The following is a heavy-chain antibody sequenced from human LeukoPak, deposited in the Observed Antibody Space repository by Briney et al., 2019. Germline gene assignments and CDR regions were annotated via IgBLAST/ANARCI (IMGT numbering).Heavy chain of an antibody. Sequence: PSETLSLTCTVSGGSISSSSYYWGWIRQPPGKGLEWIGSIYYSGSTYYNPSLKSRVTISVDTSKNQFSLKLSSVTAADTAVYYCARVVAAAGTLGWFDPWGQGTLVTVSS. D-gene: IGHD6-13*01. CDR3: ARVVAAAGTLGWFDP. J-gene: IGHJ5*02. CDR2: IYYSGST. V-gene: IGHV4-39*07. CDR1: GGSISSSSYY.